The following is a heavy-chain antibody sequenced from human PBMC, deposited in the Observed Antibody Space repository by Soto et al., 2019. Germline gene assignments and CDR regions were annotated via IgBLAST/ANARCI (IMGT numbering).Heavy chain of an antibody. J-gene: IGHJ6*02. V-gene: IGHV4-61*01. CDR2: IYYSGST. D-gene: IGHD3-16*01. Sequence: SETLSLTCTVSGGSISSPNFYWSWIRQPPGKGLEWIGYIYYSGSTNYNPSLKSRVTISVDTSKNQFSLKLSSVTAADTAVYYCAREQAKGGYYYYGMDVWGQGTTVTVSS. CDR1: GGSISSPNFY. CDR3: AREQAKGGYYYYGMDV.